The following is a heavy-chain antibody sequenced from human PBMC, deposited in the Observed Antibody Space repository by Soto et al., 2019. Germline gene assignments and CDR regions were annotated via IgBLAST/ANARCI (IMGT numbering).Heavy chain of an antibody. CDR3: ARPPMIAARHSGRDYYYYYMDV. J-gene: IGHJ6*03. V-gene: IGHV3-74*01. Sequence: GGSLRLSCAASGFTFSSYWMHWVRQAPGKGLVWVSRINSDGSSTSYADSVKGRFTISRDNAKNTLYLQMNSLRAEDTAVYYCARPPMIAARHSGRDYYYYYMDVWGKGTTVTVSS. CDR1: GFTFSSYW. D-gene: IGHD6-6*01. CDR2: INSDGSST.